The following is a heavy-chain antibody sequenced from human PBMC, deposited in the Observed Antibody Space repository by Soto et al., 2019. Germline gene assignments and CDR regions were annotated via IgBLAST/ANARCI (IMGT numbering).Heavy chain of an antibody. V-gene: IGHV3-23*01. CDR1: GFTFSSYA. J-gene: IGHJ6*02. CDR3: AKFGEIYDFWSGYYGLTKEWNYYYHGMDV. Sequence: GGSLRLSCAASGFTFSSYAMSWVRQAPGKGLEWVSAISGSGGSTYYADSVKGRFTISRDNSKNTLSLQMNSLRAEDTAVYYWAKFGEIYDFWSGYYGLTKEWNYYYHGMDVLGQGTTVTVSS. D-gene: IGHD3-3*01. CDR2: ISGSGGST.